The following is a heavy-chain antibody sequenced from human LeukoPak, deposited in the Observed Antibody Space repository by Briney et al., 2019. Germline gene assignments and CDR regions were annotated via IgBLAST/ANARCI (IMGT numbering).Heavy chain of an antibody. CDR2: ISSSGSTI. CDR1: GFTFSSYE. CDR3: AELGITMIGGV. D-gene: IGHD3-10*02. J-gene: IGHJ6*04. V-gene: IGHV3-48*03. Sequence: GGPLSLSCAASGFTFSSYEMTWVRQAQGKGLEWVSYISSSGSTIYYADSVKGRFTISRDNAKNSLYLQMDSLRAEDTAVYYCAELGITMIGGVWGKGTTVTISS.